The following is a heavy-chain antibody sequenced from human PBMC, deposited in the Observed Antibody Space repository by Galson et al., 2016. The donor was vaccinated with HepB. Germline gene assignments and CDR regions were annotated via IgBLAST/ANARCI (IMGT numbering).Heavy chain of an antibody. CDR2: ISVHNGNT. Sequence: SVKVSCKASGYTFIRYGISWVRQAPGQGLEWMGWISVHNGNTNYAQKFQGRVTMTTDTSTSTAHMELRSLRSDDTAVYYCARDLGPGDLLVIDAFDIWGKGTMVTVS. V-gene: IGHV1-18*01. CDR3: ARDLGPGDLLVIDAFDI. D-gene: IGHD1-26*01. J-gene: IGHJ3*02. CDR1: GYTFIRYG.